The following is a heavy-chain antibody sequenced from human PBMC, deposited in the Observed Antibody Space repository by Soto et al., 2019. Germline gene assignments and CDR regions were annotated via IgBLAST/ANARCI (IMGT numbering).Heavy chain of an antibody. CDR1: GGSISSGGYY. D-gene: IGHD3-10*01. J-gene: IGHJ5*02. V-gene: IGHV4-31*03. Sequence: PSETLSLTCTVSGGSISSGGYYWRWIRQHPGKGLEWIGYIYYSGSTYYNPSLKSRVTISVDTSKNQFSLKLSSVTAADTAVYYCASVRWFGELFPWWFDPWGQGTLVTVSS. CDR3: ASVRWFGELFPWWFDP. CDR2: IYYSGST.